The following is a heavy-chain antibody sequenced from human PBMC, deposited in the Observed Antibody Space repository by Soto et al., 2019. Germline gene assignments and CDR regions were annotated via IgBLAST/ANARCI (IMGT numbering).Heavy chain of an antibody. V-gene: IGHV1-69*13. CDR1: GGPFRSYA. D-gene: IGHD2-15*01. Sequence: SVKVSCKASGGPFRSYAISWVRQAPGQGLEWMGGIIPIFGTANYAQKFQGRVTITADESTSTAYMELSSLRSEETAVYYCASYLVVVVAAHKYGMDVWGQGATVTVSS. CDR3: ASYLVVVVAAHKYGMDV. CDR2: IIPIFGTA. J-gene: IGHJ6*02.